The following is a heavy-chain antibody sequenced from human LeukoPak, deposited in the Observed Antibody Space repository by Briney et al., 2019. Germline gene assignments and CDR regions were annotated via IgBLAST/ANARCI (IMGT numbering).Heavy chain of an antibody. J-gene: IGHJ4*02. V-gene: IGHV3-23*01. CDR2: ISGSGGST. CDR1: GFTFSSYA. Sequence: GGSLRLSCAASGFTFSSYAMSWVRPAPGKGLEWVSAISGSGGSTYYADSVKGRFTISRDNSKNTLYLQMNSLRAEDTAVYYCAKDLITMVRGLNFDYWGQGTLVTVSS. D-gene: IGHD3-10*01. CDR3: AKDLITMVRGLNFDY.